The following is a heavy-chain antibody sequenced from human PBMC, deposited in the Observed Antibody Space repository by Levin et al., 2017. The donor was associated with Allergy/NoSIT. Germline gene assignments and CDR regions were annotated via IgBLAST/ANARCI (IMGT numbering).Heavy chain of an antibody. CDR3: ARHSASIAVAGMVDY. Sequence: GGSLRLSCKGSGYSFTSYWIGWVRQMPGKGLEWMGIIYPGDSDTRYSPSFQGQVTISADKSISTAYLQWSSLKASDTAMYYCARHSASIAVAGMVDYWGQGTLVTVSS. V-gene: IGHV5-51*01. D-gene: IGHD6-19*01. CDR1: GYSFTSYW. CDR2: IYPGDSDT. J-gene: IGHJ4*02.